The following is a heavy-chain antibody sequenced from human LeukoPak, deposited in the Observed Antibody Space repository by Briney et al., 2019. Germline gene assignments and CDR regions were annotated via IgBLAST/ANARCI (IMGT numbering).Heavy chain of an antibody. J-gene: IGHJ4*02. CDR3: ARSPDPPYFDF. V-gene: IGHV4-59*01. Sequence: SETLSLTCTVSGGSFSSYYWGWIRQPPGKGLEWIGYIYYTESTRYNPSLKSRVTISLDTSMNQFSLELSSVTAADTAFYYCARSPDPPYFDFWGRGILVTVSS. CDR2: IYYTEST. CDR1: GGSFSSYY.